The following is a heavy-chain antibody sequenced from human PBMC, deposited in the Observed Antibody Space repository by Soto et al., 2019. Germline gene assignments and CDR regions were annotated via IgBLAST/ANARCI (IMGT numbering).Heavy chain of an antibody. D-gene: IGHD3-9*01. J-gene: IGHJ5*02. Sequence: GASVKVSCKASGGTFSSYAISWVRQAPGQGLGWMGGIIPIFGTANYAQKFQGRVTITADESTSTAYMELSSLRSEDTAVYYCARDLPSSILTGYSNWFDPWGQGTLVTVSS. V-gene: IGHV1-69*13. CDR2: IIPIFGTA. CDR1: GGTFSSYA. CDR3: ARDLPSSILTGYSNWFDP.